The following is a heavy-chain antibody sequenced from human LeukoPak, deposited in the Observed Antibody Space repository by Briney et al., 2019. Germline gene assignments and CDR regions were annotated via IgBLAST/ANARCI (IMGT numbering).Heavy chain of an antibody. D-gene: IGHD3-3*01. Sequence: GGSLRLSCAASGFTFSSYGMHWVRQAPGKGLEWVAFIRYDGSNKYYADSVKGRFTISRDNSKNTLYLQMNSLRAVDTAVYYCAKDWDDFWDYYYMDVWGKGTTVTVSS. J-gene: IGHJ6*03. V-gene: IGHV3-30*02. CDR3: AKDWDDFWDYYYMDV. CDR2: IRYDGSNK. CDR1: GFTFSSYG.